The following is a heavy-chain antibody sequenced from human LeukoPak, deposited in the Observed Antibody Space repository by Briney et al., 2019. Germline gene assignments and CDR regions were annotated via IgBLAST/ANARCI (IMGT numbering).Heavy chain of an antibody. CDR2: TSYDGSN. V-gene: IGHV3-30-3*01. CDR3: ARANSSAWHNFDF. J-gene: IGHJ4*02. Sequence: GGSLRLSCTASGFTFSMYAMHWVRQAPGKGPEWVGVTSYDGSNYYADSVKGRFTISRDNSRDTLYLEMNTVRPEDRAVYYCARANSSAWHNFDFWGQGTLVTVSS. CDR1: GFTFSMYA. D-gene: IGHD6-19*01.